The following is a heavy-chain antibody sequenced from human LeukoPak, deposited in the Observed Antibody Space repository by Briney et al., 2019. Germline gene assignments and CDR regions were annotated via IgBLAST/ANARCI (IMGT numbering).Heavy chain of an antibody. CDR1: GFTFSSYA. J-gene: IGHJ4*02. V-gene: IGHV3-23*01. CDR2: ISGSGGST. D-gene: IGHD6-19*01. Sequence: GGSLRLSCAASGFTFSSYAMSWVRQAPGKGLEWVSAISGSGGSTYYADSVKGRFTISRDNSKNTQYLQMNSLRAEDTAVYYCASPDSSGWYYFDYWGQGTLVTVSS. CDR3: ASPDSSGWYYFDY.